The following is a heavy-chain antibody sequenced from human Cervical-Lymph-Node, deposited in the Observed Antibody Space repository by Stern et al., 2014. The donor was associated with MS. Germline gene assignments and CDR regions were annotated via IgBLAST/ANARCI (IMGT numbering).Heavy chain of an antibody. CDR3: ARGITSGAYH. J-gene: IGHJ4*02. V-gene: IGHV3-74*02. Sequence: QLVQSGGGLVQPGESLRVSCEASAFIFSNYWMHWVRQVPGKGLVWVSHLNPDGTSAIYADSVKGRFITTRNNARNTLYLQMNSRRAEDTAFYYCARGITSGAYHWGQGTLVTVSS. D-gene: IGHD6-19*01. CDR2: LNPDGTSA. CDR1: AFIFSNYW.